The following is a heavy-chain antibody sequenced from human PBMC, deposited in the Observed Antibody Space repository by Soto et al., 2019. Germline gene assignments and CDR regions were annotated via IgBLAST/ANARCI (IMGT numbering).Heavy chain of an antibody. J-gene: IGHJ6*02. CDR2: INPSGGST. CDR1: GYPFTSYY. D-gene: IGHD3-10*01. Sequence: DSVNVCFKASGYPFTSYYMHLVRQAPGQGLEWMGIINPSGGSTSYAQKFQGRVTMTRDTSTSTVYMELRSLRSEDTAVYYCASAVWFGELAYYYGMDVWGQGTTVTVSS. CDR3: ASAVWFGELAYYYGMDV. V-gene: IGHV1-46*01.